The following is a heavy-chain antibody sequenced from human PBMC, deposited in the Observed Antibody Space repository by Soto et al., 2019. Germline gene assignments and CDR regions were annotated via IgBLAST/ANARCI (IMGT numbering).Heavy chain of an antibody. J-gene: IGHJ6*02. CDR2: ISGSGGST. Sequence: GGSLRLSCAASGFTFSSYAMSWVRQAPGKGLEWVSAISGSGGSTYYADSVKGRFTISRDNLRSTVYLQMNSLTAEDTAVYYCARPLVAPVAGPYYYGMDVWGQGTTVTVSS. CDR3: ARPLVAPVAGPYYYGMDV. CDR1: GFTFSSYA. V-gene: IGHV3-23*01. D-gene: IGHD6-19*01.